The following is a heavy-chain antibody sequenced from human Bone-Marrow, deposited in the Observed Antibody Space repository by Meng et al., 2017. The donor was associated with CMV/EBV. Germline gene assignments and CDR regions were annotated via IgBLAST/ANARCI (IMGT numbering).Heavy chain of an antibody. CDR3: ARGKQYYDFWSGYLY. CDR1: GYTFTSYG. V-gene: IGHV1-18*01. CDR2: ISAYNGNT. Sequence: ASVKVSCKASGYTFTSYGISWVRQAPGQGLEWMGWISAYNGNTNYAQKLQGRVTMTTDTSTSTAYMELRSLRSEDTAVYYCARGKQYYDFWSGYLYWGQGTLVTVSS. D-gene: IGHD3-3*01. J-gene: IGHJ4*02.